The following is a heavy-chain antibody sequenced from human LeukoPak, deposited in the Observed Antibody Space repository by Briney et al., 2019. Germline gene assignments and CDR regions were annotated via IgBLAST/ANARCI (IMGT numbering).Heavy chain of an antibody. D-gene: IGHD6-19*01. CDR3: AKVLSGWYFDY. V-gene: IGHV3-23*01. J-gene: IGHJ4*02. CDR1: GFTFNNYA. Sequence: GGSLRLSCAASGFTFNNYAMNWVRQAPGKGLEWVSGISGGGGSTYYADSVKGRFTISRDNSKNTLYLQMNSLRAEDTAVYYCAKVLSGWYFDYWGQGTLVTVSS. CDR2: ISGGGGST.